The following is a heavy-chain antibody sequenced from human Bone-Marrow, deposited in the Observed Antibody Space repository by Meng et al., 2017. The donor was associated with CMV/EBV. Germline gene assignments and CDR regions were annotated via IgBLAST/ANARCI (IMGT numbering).Heavy chain of an antibody. CDR2: IKSKADGGTT. CDR1: GITFTFSNSW. Sequence: GGSLRLSCAASGITFTFSNSWMSWVRQAPGKGLEWVGHIKSKADGGTTDYAAPVKGRFTISRDDSKNTVYLQMKSLKTEDTAVYYCTTERVGYFDLWGRGTLVTVSS. V-gene: IGHV3-15*01. J-gene: IGHJ2*01. CDR3: TTERVGYFDL.